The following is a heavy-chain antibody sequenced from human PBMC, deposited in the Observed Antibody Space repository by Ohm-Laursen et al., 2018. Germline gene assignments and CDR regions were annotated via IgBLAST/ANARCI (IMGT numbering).Heavy chain of an antibody. CDR1: GYSISSNNW. J-gene: IGHJ4*02. D-gene: IGHD3-22*01. V-gene: IGHV4-28*02. CDR2: IYHSGSS. Sequence: QTLSLTCAVSGYSISSNNWWVWIRQPPGKGLEWIGYIYHSGSSHYNPSLKSRVTMSLDTSNNQFSLKLSSVTAVDTAVYYCARKRDSSGYFEWGQGTLVTVSS. CDR3: ARKRDSSGYFE.